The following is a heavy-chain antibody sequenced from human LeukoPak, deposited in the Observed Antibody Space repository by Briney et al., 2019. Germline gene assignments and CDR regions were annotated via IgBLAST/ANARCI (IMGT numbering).Heavy chain of an antibody. V-gene: IGHV4-34*01. CDR1: GGSFSGYY. CDR2: INHSGST. Sequence: PSETLSLTCAVYGGSFSGYYWSWIRQPPGKGLEWIGEINHSGSTNYNPSLKSRVTISVDTSKNQFSLKLSSVTAADTAVYYCARGPITIFGVVNYYYYMDVWGKGTTVTVSS. J-gene: IGHJ6*03. D-gene: IGHD3-3*01. CDR3: ARGPITIFGVVNYYYYMDV.